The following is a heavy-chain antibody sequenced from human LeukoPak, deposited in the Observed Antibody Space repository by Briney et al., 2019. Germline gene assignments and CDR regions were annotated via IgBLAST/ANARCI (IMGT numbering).Heavy chain of an antibody. CDR3: ARVKCSSTSCLGQVDY. J-gene: IGHJ4*02. V-gene: IGHV1-69*04. CDR2: IIPILAIT. CDR1: GGTFSNYS. D-gene: IGHD2-2*01. Sequence: SVKVSCKASGGTFSNYSISWVRQAPGQGLEWIGRIIPILAITNYAQKFQGRVTITADKSTSTAYMELSSLRSEDTAVYYCARVKCSSTSCLGQVDYWGQGTLVTVSS.